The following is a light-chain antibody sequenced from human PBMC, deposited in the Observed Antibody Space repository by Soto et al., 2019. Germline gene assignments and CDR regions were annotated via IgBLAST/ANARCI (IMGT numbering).Light chain of an antibody. CDR2: DAS. Sequence: EIVLTQSPPTLSLSPGERATLSCRASQSVSRYLAWYQQKPGQAPRLLIYDASNRATGIPARFSGSGSGTDFSLTISSLEPEDSAVYYCQRRSNWPPLTFGGGTKVEI. CDR1: QSVSRY. V-gene: IGKV3-11*01. CDR3: QRRSNWPPLT. J-gene: IGKJ4*01.